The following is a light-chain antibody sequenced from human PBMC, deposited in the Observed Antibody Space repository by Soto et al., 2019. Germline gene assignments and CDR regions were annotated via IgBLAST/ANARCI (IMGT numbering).Light chain of an antibody. CDR3: IQDYNYPLT. CDR1: QGIRSE. CDR2: TAS. Sequence: AIQMTQTPSSLSASVGDRVTITCRASQGIRSELGWYQQKPGKAPNLLIYTASSLQSGAPSRFSGSGSGTDFTLTISSLQPEDFATYYCIQDYNYPLTFGGGTKVDIK. V-gene: IGKV1-6*01. J-gene: IGKJ4*01.